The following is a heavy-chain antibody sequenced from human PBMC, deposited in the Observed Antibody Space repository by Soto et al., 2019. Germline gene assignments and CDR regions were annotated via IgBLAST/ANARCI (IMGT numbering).Heavy chain of an antibody. CDR1: GSTFSSYA. Sequence: ASVKVSCKASGSTFSSYAISWVRQAPGQGLEWMGGIIPIFGTANYAQKFQGRVTITADESTSTAYMELSSLGSEDTAVYYCAREGQQLSSLGYYFDYWGQGTLVPVSS. CDR2: IIPIFGTA. V-gene: IGHV1-69*13. D-gene: IGHD6-13*01. J-gene: IGHJ4*02. CDR3: AREGQQLSSLGYYFDY.